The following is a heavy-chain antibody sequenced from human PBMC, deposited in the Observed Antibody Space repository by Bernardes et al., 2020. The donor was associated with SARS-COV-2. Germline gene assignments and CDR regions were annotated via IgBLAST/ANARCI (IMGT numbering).Heavy chain of an antibody. D-gene: IGHD3-10*01. V-gene: IGHV4-34*01. CDR2: INHSGST. CDR3: ARGRIIRYYYGSGSYVRFDP. Sequence: SETLSLTCAVYGGSFSGYYWSWIRQPPGKGLEWIGEINHSGSTNYNPSLKSRVTISVDTSKNQFSLKLSSVTAADTAVYYCARGRIIRYYYGSGSYVRFDPWGQGTLVTVSS. CDR1: GGSFSGYY. J-gene: IGHJ5*02.